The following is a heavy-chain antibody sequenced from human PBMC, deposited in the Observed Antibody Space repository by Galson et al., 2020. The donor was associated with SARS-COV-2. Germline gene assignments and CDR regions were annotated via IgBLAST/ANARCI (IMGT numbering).Heavy chain of an antibody. V-gene: IGHV3-23*01. CDR1: GFTFANYA. CDR3: AKDPRSSSGTDWFDS. J-gene: IGHJ5*01. D-gene: IGHD6-13*01. CDR2: ISGSGGST. Sequence: GGSLRLSCAASGFTFANYAMSWARQAPGKGLEWASSISGSGGSTYYADSVKGRFTISRDNSKNTLYLQINSLRAEDKAEYYCAKDPRSSSGTDWFDSWGQGTLVTVSS.